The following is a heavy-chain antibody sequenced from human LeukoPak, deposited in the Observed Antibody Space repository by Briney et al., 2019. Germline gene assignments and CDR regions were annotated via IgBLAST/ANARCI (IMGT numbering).Heavy chain of an antibody. V-gene: IGHV3-53*01. Sequence: GGSLRLSCAASGFTFSSYSMNWVRQAPGKGLEWVSVIYSGGSTYYADSVKGRFTISRDNSKNTLFHQMNSLRAEDTAVYYCTTEYNFNYYDSSGYYYWGQGTLVTVSS. J-gene: IGHJ4*02. D-gene: IGHD3-22*01. CDR1: GFTFSSYS. CDR2: IYSGGST. CDR3: TTEYNFNYYDSSGYYY.